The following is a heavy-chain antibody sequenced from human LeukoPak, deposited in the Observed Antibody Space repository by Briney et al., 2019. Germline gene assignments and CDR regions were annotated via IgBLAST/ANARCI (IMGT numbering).Heavy chain of an antibody. D-gene: IGHD5-18*01. V-gene: IGHV3-30*02. CDR3: ANLVGYSYGSPAYFDY. Sequence: QAGGSLRLSCAASGFTFSSYGMHWVRQAPGKGLEWVAFIRYDGSNKYYADSVKGRFTISRDNSKNTLYLQMNSLRAEDTAVYYCANLVGYSYGSPAYFDYWGQGTLVTVSS. CDR2: IRYDGSNK. CDR1: GFTFSSYG. J-gene: IGHJ4*02.